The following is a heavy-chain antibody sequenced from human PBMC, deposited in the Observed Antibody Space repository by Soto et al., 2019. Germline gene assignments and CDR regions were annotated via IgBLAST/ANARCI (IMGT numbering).Heavy chain of an antibody. Sequence: SETLSLTCTVSGGSISSYYWSWIRQPAGKGLEWIGRIYTSGSTNYNPSLKSRVTVSVDTSKNQFSLKLSSVTAADTAVYYCASLYYYDSSGYYGYYFDYWGQGTLVTVSS. V-gene: IGHV4-4*07. J-gene: IGHJ4*02. CDR1: GGSISSYY. CDR2: IYTSGST. D-gene: IGHD3-22*01. CDR3: ASLYYYDSSGYYGYYFDY.